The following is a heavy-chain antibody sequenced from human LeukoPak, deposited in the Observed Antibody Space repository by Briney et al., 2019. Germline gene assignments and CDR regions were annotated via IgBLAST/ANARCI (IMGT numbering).Heavy chain of an antibody. D-gene: IGHD2-21*02. V-gene: IGHV3-30*02. Sequence: PGGSLRLSCAASGFTFSSYGMHWVRQAPGKGLEWVAFIRYDGSNKYYADSVKGRFTISRDNSKNTLYLQMNSLRAEDTAVYYCARDCGGDCFFDYWGQGTLVTVSS. J-gene: IGHJ4*02. CDR2: IRYDGSNK. CDR1: GFTFSSYG. CDR3: ARDCGGDCFFDY.